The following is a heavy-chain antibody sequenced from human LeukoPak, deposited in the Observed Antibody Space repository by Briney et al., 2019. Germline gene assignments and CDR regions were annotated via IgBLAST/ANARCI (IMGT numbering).Heavy chain of an antibody. J-gene: IGHJ4*02. D-gene: IGHD2-2*01. CDR1: GYTFNSYY. CDR2: INPSGGST. V-gene: IGHV1-46*02. CDR3: ARDCSSASCYLGFDY. Sequence: ASVKVSCKASGYTFNSYYMHWVRQAPGQGLEWMGIINPSGGSTSYAQKFQGRVTMTSDTSTSTVYMELSSLRSEDTAVYYCARDCSSASCYLGFDYWGQGTLVTVSS.